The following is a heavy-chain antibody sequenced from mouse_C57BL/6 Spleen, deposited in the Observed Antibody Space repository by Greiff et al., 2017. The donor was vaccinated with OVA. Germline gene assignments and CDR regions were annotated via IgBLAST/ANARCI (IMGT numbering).Heavy chain of an antibody. V-gene: IGHV1-18*01. CDR2: INPNNGGT. J-gene: IGHJ2*01. Sequence: EVQLQQSGPELVKPGASVKIPCKASGYTFTDYNMDWVKQSHGKSLEWIGDINPNNGGTISNQKFKGKATLTVAKSSCTASMELRSLTSQDNAVDYCARSPRPGDYFDYWGQGSTLTVSS. CDR3: ARSPRPGDYFDY. CDR1: GYTFTDYN.